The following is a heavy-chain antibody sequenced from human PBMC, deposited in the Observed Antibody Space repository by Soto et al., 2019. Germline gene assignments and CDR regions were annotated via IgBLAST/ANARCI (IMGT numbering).Heavy chain of an antibody. CDR2: ISPKSTYR. Sequence: GGSLRLSCAASGFPFSDYYMSWIRQAPGKGLEWLSHISPKSTYRNYADSVKGRFTISRDNTKSSLFLQMNSLGVEDTAVYYCVRGGGGGLFEHWGQGVLVTVSS. D-gene: IGHD2-21*01. CDR1: GFPFSDYY. J-gene: IGHJ4*02. CDR3: VRGGGGGLFEH. V-gene: IGHV3-11*06.